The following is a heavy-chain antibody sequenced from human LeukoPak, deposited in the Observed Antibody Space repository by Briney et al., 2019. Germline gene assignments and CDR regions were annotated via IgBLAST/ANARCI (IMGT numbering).Heavy chain of an antibody. CDR2: ISYDGSNK. Sequence: GGSLRLSCAASGLTFRNYGMHWVRQAPGKGLEWVAIISYDGSNKYYADSVKGRFTISKDNSQNTLYLQMNSLRAEDTAVYYCAKAYYYDSSGYGSGMDYWGQGTLVTVSS. CDR1: GLTFRNYG. J-gene: IGHJ4*02. V-gene: IGHV3-30*18. CDR3: AKAYYYDSSGYGSGMDY. D-gene: IGHD3-22*01.